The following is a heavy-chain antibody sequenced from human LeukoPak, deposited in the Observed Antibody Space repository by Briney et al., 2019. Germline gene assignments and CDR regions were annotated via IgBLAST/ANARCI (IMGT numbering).Heavy chain of an antibody. V-gene: IGHV4-34*01. CDR3: ARLVRSIAAAGLSWFDP. CDR1: GGSFSGYY. Sequence: SETLSLTCAVYGGSFSGYYWSWIRQPPGKGLEWIGEINHSGSTNYNPSLKSRVTISVDTSKNQFSLKLSSVTAADTAVYYCARLVRSIAAAGLSWFDPWGQGTLVTVSS. CDR2: INHSGST. D-gene: IGHD6-13*01. J-gene: IGHJ5*02.